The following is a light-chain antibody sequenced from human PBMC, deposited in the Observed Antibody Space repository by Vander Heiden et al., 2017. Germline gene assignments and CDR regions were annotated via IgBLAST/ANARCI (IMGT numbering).Light chain of an antibody. Sequence: DIQMPQSPSSVSASVGERVTITCRASQGINGWLAWYQQRPGKASQLLIYAASSLHTGVPSRFRGSGFGTEYTLTISSLQPEDFGTYFCQQAHTFPRTFGGGTRVEIK. CDR3: QQAHTFPRT. J-gene: IGKJ4*02. V-gene: IGKV1-12*01. CDR2: AAS. CDR1: QGINGW.